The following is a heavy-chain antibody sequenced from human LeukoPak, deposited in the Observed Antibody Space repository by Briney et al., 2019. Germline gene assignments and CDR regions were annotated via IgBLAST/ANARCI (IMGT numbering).Heavy chain of an antibody. J-gene: IGHJ1*01. V-gene: IGHV2-5*02. CDR2: IYWDDDK. Sequence: ESGPTLVKPTQTLTLTCTFSGFSLRTSGVGVGWIRQPPGKALEWLALIYWDDDKRYSPSLKSRLTITKDTSKNQVVLTMTNMDPVDTATYYCAHRLSYYDSSGYYYRSEYFQHWGQGTLVTVSS. D-gene: IGHD3-22*01. CDR3: AHRLSYYDSSGYYYRSEYFQH. CDR1: GFSLRTSGVG.